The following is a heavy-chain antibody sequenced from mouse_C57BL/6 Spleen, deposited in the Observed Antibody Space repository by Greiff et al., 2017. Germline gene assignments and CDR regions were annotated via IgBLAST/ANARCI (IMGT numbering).Heavy chain of an antibody. CDR1: GYTFTSYW. CDR3: ARVTTHYYGSSYEDSYYAMDY. Sequence: QVQLQQPGAELVMPGASVKLSCKASGYTFTSYWMHWVKQRPGQGLEWIGEIDPSDSYTNYNQKFKVKSPLTVDKSSSTAYMQLSSLTSEDSAVYYCARVTTHYYGSSYEDSYYAMDYWGQGTSVTVSS. D-gene: IGHD1-1*01. CDR2: IDPSDSYT. V-gene: IGHV1-69*01. J-gene: IGHJ4*01.